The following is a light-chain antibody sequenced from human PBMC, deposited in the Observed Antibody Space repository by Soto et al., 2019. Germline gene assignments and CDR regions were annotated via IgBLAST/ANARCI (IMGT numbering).Light chain of an antibody. CDR2: WAT. J-gene: IGKJ2*01. Sequence: DIVMTQSPDSLAVSLGERATINCKSSQSVLYSSNNKNYLAWYQQRPGQPPKLLIYWATTRESGVPDRFSGSGSGTDFTLTITSLQAEDVAVYYCQQYESTPPTCSQGTKWEIK. CDR1: QSVLYSSNNKNY. V-gene: IGKV4-1*01. CDR3: QQYESTPPT.